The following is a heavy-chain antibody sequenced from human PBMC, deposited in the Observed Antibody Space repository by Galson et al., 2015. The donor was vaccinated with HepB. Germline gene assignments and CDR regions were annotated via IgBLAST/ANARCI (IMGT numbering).Heavy chain of an antibody. J-gene: IGHJ4*02. CDR2: ISAYSGDR. CDR1: GYSFTSYG. V-gene: IGHV1-18*01. D-gene: IGHD1-26*01. CDR3: ARGGGSNPFDY. Sequence: SVKVSCKASGYSFTSYGMSWVRQAPGQGLEWMGWISAYSGDRKYAQKLQGRVTMTTDTSTSTAYMELRSLRSEDTAVYYCARGGGSNPFDYWGQGTLVTVSS.